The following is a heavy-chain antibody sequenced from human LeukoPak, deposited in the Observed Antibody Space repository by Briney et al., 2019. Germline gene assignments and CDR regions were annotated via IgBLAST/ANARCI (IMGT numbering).Heavy chain of an antibody. D-gene: IGHD6-6*01. CDR1: GYSISSGYY. Sequence: SETLSLACTVSGYSISSGYYWGWIRQPPGKGLEWIVNIYHAGSTYYNPSLKSRVTISVDTSKNQFSLKLSSVTAADTAVYYCVRSSSSIFDYWGQGTLVTVSS. J-gene: IGHJ4*02. CDR2: IYHAGST. CDR3: VRSSSSIFDY. V-gene: IGHV4-38-2*02.